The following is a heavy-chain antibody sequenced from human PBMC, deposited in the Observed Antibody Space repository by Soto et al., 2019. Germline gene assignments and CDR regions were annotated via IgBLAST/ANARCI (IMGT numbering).Heavy chain of an antibody. V-gene: IGHV4-31*03. J-gene: IGHJ5*02. D-gene: IGHD3-22*01. CDR3: ARLGDYYQSLGT. CDR2: IYYSGST. Sequence: PSETLSLTCTVSGGSISSGGYYWSWIRQHPGKGLEWIGYIYYSGSTYYNPSLKSRVTISVDTSKNQFSLQLTSVIAADTAIYYCARLGDYYQSLGTWGRGTLVTVSS. CDR1: GGSISSGGYY.